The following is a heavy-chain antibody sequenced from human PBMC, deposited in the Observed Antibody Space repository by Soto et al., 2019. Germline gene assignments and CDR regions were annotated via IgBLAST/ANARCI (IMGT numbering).Heavy chain of an antibody. CDR3: ARGPPKIFGVVVYFVF. CDR1: GFTFSDYS. V-gene: IGHV3-21*01. J-gene: IGHJ4*02. CDR2: ISSGSAYM. D-gene: IGHD3-3*01. Sequence: GGSLRLSCAASGFTFSDYSMNWVRQTPGKGLEWVSSISSGSAYMYYADSARGRFTISRDNAKNSLHLQMSNLRADDTAVYYCARGPPKIFGVVVYFVFWGQGTLVTVSS.